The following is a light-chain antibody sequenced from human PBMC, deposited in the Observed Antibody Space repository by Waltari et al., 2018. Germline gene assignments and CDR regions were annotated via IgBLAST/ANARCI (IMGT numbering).Light chain of an antibody. Sequence: EIVLTQSPGTASLSPGERVTLSCRASQSVGSSSLAWYQQKPGQAPRLVIYLASRRATGIPDRFSGRGSGTDFSLTISRLEPEDFAVYYCQQHGTLPATFGQGTKVEIK. CDR2: LAS. J-gene: IGKJ1*01. CDR3: QQHGTLPAT. CDR1: QSVGSSS. V-gene: IGKV3-20*01.